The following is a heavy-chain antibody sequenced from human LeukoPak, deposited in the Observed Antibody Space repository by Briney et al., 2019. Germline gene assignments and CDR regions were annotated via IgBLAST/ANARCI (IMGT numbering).Heavy chain of an antibody. CDR1: GGSISSSSYY. J-gene: IGHJ4*02. CDR3: ASSYQLLTLHYFDY. V-gene: IGHV4-39*07. Sequence: SETLSLTCTVSGGSISSSSYYWGWIRQPPGKGLEWIGGIYYSGSTYYNPSLKSRVTISVDTPKNQFSLKLSSVTAADTAVYYCASSYQLLTLHYFDYWGQGTLVTVSS. D-gene: IGHD2-2*01. CDR2: IYYSGST.